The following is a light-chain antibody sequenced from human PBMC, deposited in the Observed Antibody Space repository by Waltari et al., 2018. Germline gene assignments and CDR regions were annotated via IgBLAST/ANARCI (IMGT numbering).Light chain of an antibody. CDR1: QSVTRY. J-gene: IGKJ4*01. CDR2: DAS. V-gene: IGKV3-11*01. Sequence: IVLIQSPATLSLSPGERATLSCRASQSVTRYLAWYQQKPGQAPRLLISDASNRAAGIPARFSGSGFETDFTLTISSLEPEDSAVYYCQQRSSWPSFGGGTKVEIK. CDR3: QQRSSWPS.